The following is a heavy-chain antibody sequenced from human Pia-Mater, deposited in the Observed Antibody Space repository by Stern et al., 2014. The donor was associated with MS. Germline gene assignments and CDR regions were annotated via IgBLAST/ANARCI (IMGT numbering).Heavy chain of an antibody. J-gene: IGHJ6*02. V-gene: IGHV1-69*01. CDR2: IIPIFGTA. CDR1: GGTFNVYA. Sequence: VQLVESGAEVKKPGSSVKVSCKASGGTFNVYAINWLRQAPGQGLEWMGGIIPIFGTANYAQEFQGRVTITADESTRTSSMQLSSLRYDDTAVYYCARDGRHTDNYGLDVWGQGTTVTVSS. D-gene: IGHD3-9*01. CDR3: ARDGRHTDNYGLDV.